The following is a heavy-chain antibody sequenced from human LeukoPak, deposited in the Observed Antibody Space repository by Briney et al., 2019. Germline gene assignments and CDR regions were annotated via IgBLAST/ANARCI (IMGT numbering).Heavy chain of an antibody. CDR1: GFTFSGSA. CDR2: IRSKANNYAI. CDR3: SRLGHDTLTGPIDD. Sequence: PGGSLRLSCAASGFTFSGSAMHWVRQASGRGLEWVGRIRSKANNYAITYGASVKGRFTISRDDSKNTAYLQMNSLKTEDTAVYYCSRLGHDTLTGPIDDWGQGTLVTVSS. J-gene: IGHJ4*02. D-gene: IGHD3-9*01. V-gene: IGHV3-73*01.